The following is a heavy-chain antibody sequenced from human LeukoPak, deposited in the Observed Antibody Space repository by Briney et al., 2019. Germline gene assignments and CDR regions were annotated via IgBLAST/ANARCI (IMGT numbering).Heavy chain of an antibody. CDR2: ISYDGNNK. Sequence: GGSLRLSCAASGFTFSSYAMHWVRQAPGKGLEWVAVISYDGNNKYYADSVKGRFTISRDNSKNTLYLQMNSLRAEDTALYYCGSTNSFSYWGQGTLVTVSS. J-gene: IGHJ4*02. CDR1: GFTFSSYA. V-gene: IGHV3-30*04. CDR3: GSTNSFSY. D-gene: IGHD2-2*01.